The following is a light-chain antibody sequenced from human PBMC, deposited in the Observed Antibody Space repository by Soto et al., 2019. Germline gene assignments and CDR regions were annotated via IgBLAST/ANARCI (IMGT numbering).Light chain of an antibody. CDR1: RSISNW. J-gene: IGKJ3*01. CDR2: QAS. V-gene: IGKV1-5*03. CDR3: QHYNTYSWFT. Sequence: DIQMTQSPSTLSASVGDRVTITCRASRSISNWLAWYQQKPGTAPKLLIHQASSLESGVPSRFSGSGSGTKFTLTISSVQPDDFATYYCQHYNTYSWFTFGPGTKVDIK.